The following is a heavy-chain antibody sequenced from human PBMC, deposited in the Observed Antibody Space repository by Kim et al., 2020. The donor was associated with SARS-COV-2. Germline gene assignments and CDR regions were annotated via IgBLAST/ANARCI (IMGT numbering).Heavy chain of an antibody. CDR2: IYYSGST. D-gene: IGHD3-16*01. Sequence: SETLSLTCTVSGGSISSCDYYWGWLRQPPGKGLEWIRYIYYSGSTYYNPSLKSRVTISVDTSKNQFSLRLSSGTAADTAVYYCARDKGQGGGNFDYWGQGTLVTVSS. CDR1: GGSISSCDYY. J-gene: IGHJ4*02. CDR3: ARDKGQGGGNFDY. V-gene: IGHV4-30-4*01.